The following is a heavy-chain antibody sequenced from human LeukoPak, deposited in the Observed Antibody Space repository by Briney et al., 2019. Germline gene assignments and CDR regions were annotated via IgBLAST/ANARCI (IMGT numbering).Heavy chain of an antibody. V-gene: IGHV3-15*01. J-gene: IGHJ4*02. Sequence: NPGGSLTLSCAVSGFASSNAWMSWVRQAPGKGLERVGRIKSKTDGGTRDYAAPVKGRFTISRDDSKNTLYLQMSSLRAEDTAVYYCAKDAGHDFWSHSRPYWGQGTLVTVSS. D-gene: IGHD3-3*01. CDR1: GFASSNAW. CDR2: IKSKTDGGTR. CDR3: AKDAGHDFWSHSRPY.